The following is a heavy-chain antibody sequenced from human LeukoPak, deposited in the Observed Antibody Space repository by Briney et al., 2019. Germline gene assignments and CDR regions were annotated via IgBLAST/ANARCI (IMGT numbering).Heavy chain of an antibody. V-gene: IGHV3-30*03. CDR1: GFTFSSYG. CDR3: ARGGLPGDI. CDR2: ISYDGSNK. D-gene: IGHD3-16*01. Sequence: GGSLRLSCAASGFTFSSYGMHWVRQAPGKGLEWVAVISYDGSNKYYADSVKGRFTISRDNAKNSLYLQMNSLRAEDTAVYYCARGGLPGDIWGQGTMVTVSS. J-gene: IGHJ3*02.